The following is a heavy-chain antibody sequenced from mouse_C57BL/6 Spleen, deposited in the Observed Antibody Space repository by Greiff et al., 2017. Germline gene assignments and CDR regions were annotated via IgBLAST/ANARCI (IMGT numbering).Heavy chain of an antibody. CDR1: GFSLSTSGMG. J-gene: IGHJ4*01. V-gene: IGHV8-12*01. D-gene: IGHD1-1*01. CDR3: ARSYYGSSYVNYYAMDY. CDR2: IYWDDDK. Sequence: QVTLKESGPGILQSSQTLSLTCSFSGFSLSTSGMGVSWIRQPSGKGLEWLAHIYWDDDKRYNPSLKSRLTISKDTSSNQVFLTITSVDTADTATYSFARSYYGSSYVNYYAMDYWGQGTSVTVSS.